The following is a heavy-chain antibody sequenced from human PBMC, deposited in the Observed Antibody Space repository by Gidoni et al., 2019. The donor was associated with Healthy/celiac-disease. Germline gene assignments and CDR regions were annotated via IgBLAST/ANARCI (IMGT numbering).Heavy chain of an antibody. CDR1: GGSISSGSYY. J-gene: IGHJ4*02. CDR3: GREEGATRRHY. V-gene: IGHV4-61*02. D-gene: IGHD1-26*01. CDR2: IYTSGGT. Sequence: QVQLPESGPGLVTPSQTLSLTCTVPGGSISSGSYYWSWLRQPAGKGLEWIGRIYTSGGTNCNPSQKSRVTMSVDTSKNQFSLKLSCVTAADTAVYYCGREEGATRRHYWGQGTLVTVSS.